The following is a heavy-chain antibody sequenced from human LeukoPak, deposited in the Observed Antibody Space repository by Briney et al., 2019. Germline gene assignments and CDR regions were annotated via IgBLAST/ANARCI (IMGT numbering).Heavy chain of an antibody. V-gene: IGHV3-23*01. J-gene: IGHJ4*02. CDR3: AKIQGYFDY. CDR1: GFTFSSYG. CDR2: ITGSRGTT. Sequence: GGSLRLSCAASGFTFSSYGMSWVRQAAGKGPQWVSAITGSRGTTYYADSVKGRFTISRDNSKNTLYLQMNSLRAEDTAVYYCAKIQGYFDYWGQGNLVTVSS.